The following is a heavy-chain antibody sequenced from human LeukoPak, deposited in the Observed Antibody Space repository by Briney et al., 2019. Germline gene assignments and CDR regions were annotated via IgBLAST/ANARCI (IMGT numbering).Heavy chain of an antibody. D-gene: IGHD2-15*01. CDR3: ARAGGSYDAFDI. J-gene: IGHJ3*02. CDR1: GFAFSTYA. CDR2: ISNDENNM. V-gene: IGHV3-30*04. Sequence: QPGGSLRLSCAASGFAFSTYAMYWVRQAPGKGLEWVAIISNDENNMYYADSVKGRFTISRDNAKNSLYLQMNSLRAEDTAVYYCARAGGSYDAFDIWGQGTMVTVSS.